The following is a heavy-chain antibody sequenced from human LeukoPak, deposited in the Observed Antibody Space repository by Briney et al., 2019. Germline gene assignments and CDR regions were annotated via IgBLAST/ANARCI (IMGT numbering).Heavy chain of an antibody. CDR1: GGSISSYY. Sequence: PSETLSLTCTVSGGSISSYYWSWIRQPPGKGLEWIGYIYYSGSTNYNPSLKSRVIISVDTSKNQFSLKLSSVTAADTAVYYCATATGAPDAFDIWGQGTMVTVSS. J-gene: IGHJ3*02. V-gene: IGHV4-59*12. D-gene: IGHD1-26*01. CDR2: IYYSGST. CDR3: ATATGAPDAFDI.